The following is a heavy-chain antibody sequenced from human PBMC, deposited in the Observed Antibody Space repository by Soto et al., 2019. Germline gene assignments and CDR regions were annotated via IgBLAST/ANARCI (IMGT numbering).Heavy chain of an antibody. D-gene: IGHD3-3*01. J-gene: IGHJ3*02. CDR2: IVVGSGNT. V-gene: IGHV1-58*02. Sequence: QMQLVQSGPEVKKPGTSVKVSCKASGFTFTSSAMQWVRQARGQRLEWIGWIVVGSGNTNYAQKFQERVTITRDMSTSTAYMELSSLRSEDTAVYYCAANPNYDFWSGSPSDAFDIWGQGTMVTVSS. CDR1: GFTFTSSA. CDR3: AANPNYDFWSGSPSDAFDI.